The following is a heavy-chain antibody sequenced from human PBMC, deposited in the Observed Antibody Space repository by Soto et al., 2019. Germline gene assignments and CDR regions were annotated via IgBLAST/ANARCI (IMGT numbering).Heavy chain of an antibody. V-gene: IGHV5-51*01. J-gene: IGHJ5*02. D-gene: IGHD6-13*01. CDR1: VYSFSTYW. CDR3: ARRSHIATAGGNEYFDP. CDR2: IYPGDSDS. Sequence: PGESLKISCKAVVYSFSTYWIGWVRQMPGKGLEWMGIIYPGDSDSGYSPSFQGQVTISADKSSSNAYLQWSSLKPSDTAIYYCARRSHIATAGGNEYFDPWGQGTLVTVSS.